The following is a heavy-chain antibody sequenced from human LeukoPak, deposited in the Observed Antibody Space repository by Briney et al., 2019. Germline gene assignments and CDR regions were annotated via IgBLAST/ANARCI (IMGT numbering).Heavy chain of an antibody. CDR2: ISSSSSYI. V-gene: IGHV3-21*01. CDR1: GFTFSSYS. D-gene: IGHD5-18*01. Sequence: GGSLRLSCAASGFTFSSYSMNWVRQAPGKGLEWVSSISSSSSYIYYADSVRGRFTISRDNAKTSLYLQMNSLRAEDTAVYYCARFSDTAMVIPYWGQGTLVTVSS. CDR3: ARFSDTAMVIPY. J-gene: IGHJ4*02.